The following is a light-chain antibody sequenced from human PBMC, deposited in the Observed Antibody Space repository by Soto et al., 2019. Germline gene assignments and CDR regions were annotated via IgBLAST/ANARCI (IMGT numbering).Light chain of an antibody. CDR2: NDN. J-gene: IGLJ3*02. CDR1: RYNIGTNY. CDR3: AAWDDSLRVV. V-gene: IGLV1-47*02. Sequence: QSVLTQPPSASGTPGQRVTISCSGSRYNIGTNYVYWYQQLPGTAPKLLIYNDNQRPSGVPDRFSGSKSGASAYLAISGLRSEDEADYFCAAWDDSLRVVFGGGTKVTVL.